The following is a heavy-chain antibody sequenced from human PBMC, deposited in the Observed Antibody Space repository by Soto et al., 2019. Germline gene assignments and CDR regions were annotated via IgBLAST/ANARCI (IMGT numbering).Heavy chain of an antibody. CDR2: IKQDGSEK. CDR3: ARDQGVLLWFGESTFDY. CDR1: GFTFSSYW. V-gene: IGHV3-7*01. J-gene: IGHJ4*02. D-gene: IGHD3-10*01. Sequence: PGGSLRLSCAASGFTFSSYWMSWVRQAPGKGLEWVANIKQDGSEKYYVDSVKGRFTISRDNAKNSLYLQMNSLRAEDTAVYYCARDQGVLLWFGESTFDYWGQGTLVTSPQ.